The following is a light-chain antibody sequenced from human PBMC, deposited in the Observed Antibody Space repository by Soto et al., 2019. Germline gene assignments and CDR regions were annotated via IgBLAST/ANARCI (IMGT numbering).Light chain of an antibody. V-gene: IGKV1-5*03. CDR1: QSISSW. J-gene: IGKJ5*01. CDR3: HSRA. Sequence: DIQMTQSPSTLSASLGDRVTITCRASQSISSWLPWYQQKPGKAPKLLIYKASSLESGVPSRFSGSGSGTEFTLTISRLQPDDFATYFCHSRAFGQGTRLEI. CDR2: KAS.